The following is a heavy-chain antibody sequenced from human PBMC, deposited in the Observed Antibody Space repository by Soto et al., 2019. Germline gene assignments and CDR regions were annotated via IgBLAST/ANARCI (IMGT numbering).Heavy chain of an antibody. V-gene: IGHV1-69*04. J-gene: IGHJ4*02. D-gene: IGHD6-13*01. CDR3: ARDERPQLAL. Sequence: SVKGSCKASGGGLSGDTVSWVRQAPGQGLEWMGRIIPILGIANYAQKFQGRVTITADKSTSTAYMELSSLRSEDTAVYYCARDERPQLALWGQGTLVTVSS. CDR2: IIPILGIA. CDR1: GGGLSGDT.